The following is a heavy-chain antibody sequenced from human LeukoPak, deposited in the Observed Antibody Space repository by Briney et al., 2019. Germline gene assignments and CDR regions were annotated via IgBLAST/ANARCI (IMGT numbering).Heavy chain of an antibody. Sequence: AGGSLRLSCSASGFTFSRFAMTWVRHLPGKGLEWVSTISGNGLQTFYADSVKGRFSVSRDNSVNIVYLQMDSLRVDDSALYSCAKDANYLDSSGYFIPFDYWGPGTLVTVAS. CDR1: GFTFSRFA. CDR2: ISGNGLQT. CDR3: AKDANYLDSSGYFIPFDY. V-gene: IGHV3-23*01. J-gene: IGHJ4*02. D-gene: IGHD3-22*01.